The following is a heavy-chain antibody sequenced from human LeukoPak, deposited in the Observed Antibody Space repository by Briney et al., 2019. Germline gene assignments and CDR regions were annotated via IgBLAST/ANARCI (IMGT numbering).Heavy chain of an antibody. D-gene: IGHD6-19*01. V-gene: IGHV1-18*01. CDR3: ARARQWLPTGGFDY. CDR2: ISAYNGNT. CDR1: GYTFTSYG. J-gene: IGHJ4*02. Sequence: WASVKVSRKASGYTFTSYGISWVRQAPGQGLEWMGWISAYNGNTNYAQKLQGRVTMTTDTSTSTAYMGLRSLRSDDTAVYYCARARQWLPTGGFDYWGQGTLVTVSS.